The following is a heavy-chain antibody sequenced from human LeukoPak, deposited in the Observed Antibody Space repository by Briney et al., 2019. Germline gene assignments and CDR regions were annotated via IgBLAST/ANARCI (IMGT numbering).Heavy chain of an antibody. CDR3: ASSARGYSYGYGMDV. CDR2: IYSGGST. D-gene: IGHD5-18*01. CDR1: GFTVSSNY. Sequence: GSLRLSCAASGFTVSSNYMSWVRQAPGKGLEWVSVIYSGGSTYYADSVKGRFTISRHSSKNTLYLQMNSLRAEDTAVYYCASSARGYSYGYGMDVWGQGTTVTVSS. J-gene: IGHJ6*02. V-gene: IGHV3-53*04.